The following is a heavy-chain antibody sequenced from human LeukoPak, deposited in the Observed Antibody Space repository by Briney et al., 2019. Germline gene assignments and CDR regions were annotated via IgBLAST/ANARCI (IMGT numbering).Heavy chain of an antibody. CDR3: ARVGGLGPYYYYYMDV. CDR2: IYTSGST. CDR1: GGSISSYY. Sequence: SETLSLTCTVSGGSISSYYWSWIRQPAGKGLEWIGRIYTSGSTNYNPSLKSRVTMSVDTSKNQFSLKLSSVTAADTAVYYCARVGGLGPYYYYYMDVWGKGTTVTVSS. D-gene: IGHD3-16*01. V-gene: IGHV4-4*07. J-gene: IGHJ6*03.